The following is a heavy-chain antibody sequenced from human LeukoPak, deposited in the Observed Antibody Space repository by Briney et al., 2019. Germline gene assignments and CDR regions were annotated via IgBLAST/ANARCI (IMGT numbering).Heavy chain of an antibody. D-gene: IGHD3-22*01. CDR2: INHSGST. J-gene: IGHJ5*02. CDR1: GGSFSGYY. Sequence: SETLSLTCAAYGGSFSGYYWSWIRQPPGKGLEWIGEINHSGSTNYNPSLKSRVTMSVDTSKNQFSLKLSSVTAADTAVYYCASQITTAEEEFDPWGQGTLVTVSS. V-gene: IGHV4-34*01. CDR3: ASQITTAEEEFDP.